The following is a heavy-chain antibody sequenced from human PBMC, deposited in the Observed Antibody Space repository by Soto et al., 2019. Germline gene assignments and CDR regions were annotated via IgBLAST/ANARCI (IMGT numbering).Heavy chain of an antibody. D-gene: IGHD2-21*01. CDR2: IIPLFGTA. V-gene: IGHV1-69*01. CDR3: ATEFGDNPASPFDS. Sequence: QVQLVQSGAEVKKPGSSVKVSCKASGVTFSSETISWVRQAPGQGLEWVGGIIPLFGTANYAQEFQGRVTITADESTSTLYIELSSLRSDDTAVYYWATEFGDNPASPFDSRGQGTLVTVSS. CDR1: GVTFSSET. J-gene: IGHJ4*02.